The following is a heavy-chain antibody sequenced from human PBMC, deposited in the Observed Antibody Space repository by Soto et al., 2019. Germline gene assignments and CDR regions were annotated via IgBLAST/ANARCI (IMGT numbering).Heavy chain of an antibody. V-gene: IGHV1-2*02. CDR2: INPNSGGT. CDR3: ERGSYDFWSGYYTREVYRMDV. D-gene: IGHD3-3*01. CDR1: GYTFTGYY. J-gene: IGHJ6*02. Sequence: ASVKVSCKASGYTFTGYYMHWVRQAPGQGLEWMGWINPNSGGTNYAQKFQGRVTMTRDTSISTAYMELSRLRSDDTAVYYCERGSYDFWSGYYTREVYRMDVWGQGTTVTVSS.